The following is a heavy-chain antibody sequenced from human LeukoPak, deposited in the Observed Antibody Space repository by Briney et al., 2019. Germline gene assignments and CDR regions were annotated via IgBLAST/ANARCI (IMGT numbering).Heavy chain of an antibody. J-gene: IGHJ5*02. CDR2: ISAYNGNT. D-gene: IGHD3-9*01. Sequence: GASVKVSCKASGYTFTSYGISWVRQAPGQGLEWMGWISAYNGNTNYAQKLKGIVTMTTDTSTSTAYMELRSLRSDDTAVYYCARNFDWLLENNWFDPWGQGTLVTVSS. V-gene: IGHV1-18*01. CDR1: GYTFTSYG. CDR3: ARNFDWLLENNWFDP.